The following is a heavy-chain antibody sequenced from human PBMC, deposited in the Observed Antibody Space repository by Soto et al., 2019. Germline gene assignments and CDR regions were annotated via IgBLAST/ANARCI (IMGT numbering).Heavy chain of an antibody. D-gene: IGHD6-19*01. CDR3: ARDGADTYLPDY. Sequence: QVQLVQSGAEVKKPGSSVKVSCKASGGTFSSYAISWVRQAPGQGLEWVAVIWYDGSNINYEDSVKGRFTISRDNSKNTLYLQMNSLRVEDTAVYYCARDGADTYLPDYWGQGTLVTVSS. CDR1: GGTFSSYA. CDR2: IWYDGSNI. J-gene: IGHJ4*02. V-gene: IGHV3-33*01.